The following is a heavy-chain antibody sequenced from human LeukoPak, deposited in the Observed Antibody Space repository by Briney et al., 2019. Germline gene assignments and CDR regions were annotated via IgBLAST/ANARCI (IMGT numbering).Heavy chain of an antibody. V-gene: IGHV3-11*01. Sequence: GGSLRLSCAASGFTFSDYYMSWIRQAPGKGLEWVSYISSSGGTINYADSVKGRFTISRDNAKNSLYLQMNSLRVEDTAVYYCTRGPNTQGNGMDVWGQGTTVTVSS. CDR1: GFTFSDYY. D-gene: IGHD2-15*01. CDR3: TRGPNTQGNGMDV. CDR2: ISSSGGTI. J-gene: IGHJ6*02.